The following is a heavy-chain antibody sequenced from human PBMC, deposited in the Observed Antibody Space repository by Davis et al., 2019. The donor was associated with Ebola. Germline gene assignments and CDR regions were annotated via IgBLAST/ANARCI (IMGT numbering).Heavy chain of an antibody. CDR3: ARVTDYYDSSGLFDY. CDR1: GYTFTGYY. V-gene: IGHV1-2*02. Sequence: ASVTVSCKASGYTFTGYYMHWVRQAPGQGLEWMGWINPNSGGTNYAQKFQGRVTMTRDTSISTAYMELSRLRSDDTAVYYCARVTDYYDSSGLFDYWGQGTLVTVSS. CDR2: INPNSGGT. J-gene: IGHJ4*02. D-gene: IGHD3-22*01.